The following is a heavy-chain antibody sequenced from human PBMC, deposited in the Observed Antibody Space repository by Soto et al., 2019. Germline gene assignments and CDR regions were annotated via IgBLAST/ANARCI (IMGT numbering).Heavy chain of an antibody. CDR1: VGTFSSYT. CDR2: IIPIFGTA. CDR3: ARGVYYYDSSGKAHDYFDY. Sequence: QVQLVQSGAEVKKPGSSVKVSCKASVGTFSSYTISWVRQAPGQGLEWMGGIIPIFGTANYAQKFQGRVTITADESTSTAYMELSSLRSEDTAVFYCARGVYYYDSSGKAHDYFDYWGQGTLVTVSS. J-gene: IGHJ4*02. D-gene: IGHD3-22*01. V-gene: IGHV1-69*12.